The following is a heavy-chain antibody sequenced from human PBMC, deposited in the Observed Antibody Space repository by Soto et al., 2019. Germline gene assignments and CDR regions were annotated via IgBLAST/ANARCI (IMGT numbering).Heavy chain of an antibody. V-gene: IGHV3-23*01. CDR1: GFTFSRYA. J-gene: IGHJ2*01. CDR3: AKDYQXPHHRLRIAAAHRYFDL. CDR2: ISGSGGST. D-gene: IGHD6-13*01. Sequence: GSLRLSCAASGFTFSRYAMSWVRQAPGKGLEWVSAISGSGGSTYYADSVKGRFTISRDNSKNTLYLQMNSLRAEDTAVYYCAKDYQXPHHRLRIAAAHRYFDLWGRGTLVTVSS.